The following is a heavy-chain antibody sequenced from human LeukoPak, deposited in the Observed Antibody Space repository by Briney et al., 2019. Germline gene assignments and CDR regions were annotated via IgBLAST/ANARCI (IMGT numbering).Heavy chain of an antibody. CDR3: ARGRDSSGWFLPGLLDY. Sequence: GGSLRLSCAASGLTFSSHWMHWVRQAPGKGLVWVSRITNDGSSTTYADSVKGRFTISRDNAKNSLYLQMNSLRAEDTAVYYCARGRDSSGWFLPGLLDYWGQGTLVTVSS. CDR1: GLTFSSHW. J-gene: IGHJ4*02. CDR2: ITNDGSST. D-gene: IGHD6-19*01. V-gene: IGHV3-74*01.